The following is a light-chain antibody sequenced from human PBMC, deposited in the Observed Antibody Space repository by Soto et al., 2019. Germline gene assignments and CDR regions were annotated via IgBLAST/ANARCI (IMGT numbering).Light chain of an antibody. Sequence: EIVLTQSPGTLSLSSGEGATLSCRASQSVRSNYLAWYQQKPGQAPRLLIYGASSRATGIPDRFGGSGSGTDFTLTISRLEPEDFAVYYCQQYASSPLTFGGGTKVEIK. V-gene: IGKV3-20*01. J-gene: IGKJ4*01. CDR1: QSVRSNY. CDR3: QQYASSPLT. CDR2: GAS.